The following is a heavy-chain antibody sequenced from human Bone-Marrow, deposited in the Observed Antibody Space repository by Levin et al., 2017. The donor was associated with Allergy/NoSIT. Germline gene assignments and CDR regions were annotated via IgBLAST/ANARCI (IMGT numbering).Heavy chain of an antibody. Sequence: GESLKISCSASGFTLSSSWMSWVRQAPGKGLEWVANINQDGGLKYYVDSVKGRFTISRDNARNSLFLQMNSLRAEDTAVYYCARVGMYYYDSSGYFSYWGPGTLVTVSS. CDR1: GFTLSSSW. J-gene: IGHJ4*02. CDR3: ARVGMYYYDSSGYFSY. D-gene: IGHD3-22*01. CDR2: INQDGGLK. V-gene: IGHV3-7*01.